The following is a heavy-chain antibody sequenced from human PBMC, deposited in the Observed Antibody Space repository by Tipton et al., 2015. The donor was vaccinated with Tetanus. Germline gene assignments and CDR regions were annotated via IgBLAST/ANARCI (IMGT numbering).Heavy chain of an antibody. CDR3: ARLTTPFNTFDL. Sequence: GLVKPSETLSLTCSVSGGSLSTYFWTWIRHPPGKGLEWVGYISYTGSTNYNPSLKSRLSISLNTSHNQISLKLTSPAATDTAVYYCARLTTPFNTFDLWGQGRLVTVSS. CDR2: ISYTGST. D-gene: IGHD1-1*01. J-gene: IGHJ3*01. V-gene: IGHV4-59*01. CDR1: GGSLSTYF.